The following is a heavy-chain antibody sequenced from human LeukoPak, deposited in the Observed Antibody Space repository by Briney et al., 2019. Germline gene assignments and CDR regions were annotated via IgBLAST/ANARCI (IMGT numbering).Heavy chain of an antibody. CDR1: GGSISSYY. V-gene: IGHV4-59*08. Sequence: SETLSLTCTVFGGSISSYYWSWIRQPPGKGLEWIGYIYYSGSTNYNPSLKSRVTISVDTSKNQFSLKLSSVTAADTAVYYCARHKNIWFGEYGFAFDIWGQGTMVTVSS. CDR3: ARHKNIWFGEYGFAFDI. D-gene: IGHD3-10*01. J-gene: IGHJ3*02. CDR2: IYYSGST.